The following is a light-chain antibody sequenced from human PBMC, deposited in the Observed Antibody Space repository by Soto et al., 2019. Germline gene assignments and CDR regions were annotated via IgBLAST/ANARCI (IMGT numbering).Light chain of an antibody. J-gene: IGKJ4*01. CDR1: QSVSSN. Sequence: EIVMTQSPATLSVSPGERATLSCRASQSVSSNLAWYQQKPGQAPGLLIYGASTRATGIPARFSGSGSGTEFTLTISSLQSEDFAVYYCQQYNNWPQATFGGGTKVEIK. CDR3: QQYNNWPQAT. CDR2: GAS. V-gene: IGKV3-15*01.